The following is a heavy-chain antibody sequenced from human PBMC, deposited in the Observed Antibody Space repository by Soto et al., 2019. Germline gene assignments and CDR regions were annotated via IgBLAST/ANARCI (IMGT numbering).Heavy chain of an antibody. V-gene: IGHV3-23*01. J-gene: IGHJ4*02. D-gene: IGHD1-26*01. Sequence: PGGSLRLSCAASGFTFSNYAMSWVRQAPGKGLEWVSAISGSGDYTYYADSVKGRSTISRDNAKNTLFLQMNSLRAGDTAVYYCARHNIVGTTSPHYWGPGAMLTVYS. CDR3: ARHNIVGTTSPHY. CDR1: GFTFSNYA. CDR2: ISGSGDYT.